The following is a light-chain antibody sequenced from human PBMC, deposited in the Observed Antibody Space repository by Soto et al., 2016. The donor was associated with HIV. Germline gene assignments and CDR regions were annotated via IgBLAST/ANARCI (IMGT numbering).Light chain of an antibody. CDR2: KDS. J-gene: IGLJ3*02. CDR3: YSAADNNWV. CDR1: NIGRKS. Sequence: SYELTQPPSVSVAPGKTARITCGGNNIGRKSVHWYQQKPGQAPMLVIYKDSERPSGIPERFSGSSSGTTVTLTISGAQVEDEADYYCYSAADNNWVFGGGTKLTVL. V-gene: IGLV3-27*01.